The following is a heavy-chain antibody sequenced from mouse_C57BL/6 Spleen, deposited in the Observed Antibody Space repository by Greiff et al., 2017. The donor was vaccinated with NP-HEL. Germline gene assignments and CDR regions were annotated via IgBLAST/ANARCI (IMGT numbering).Heavy chain of an antibody. CDR3: ARKKGTYYAMDD. CDR2: IRNKANGYTT. V-gene: IGHV7-3*01. Sequence: EVQGVESGGGLVQPGGSLSLSCAASGFTFTDYYMSWVRQPPGKALEWLGFIRNKANGYTTEYSASVKGRFTISRDNSQSILYLQMNALRAEDSATYYCARKKGTYYAMDDWGQGTSVTVSS. D-gene: IGHD3-3*01. CDR1: GFTFTDYY. J-gene: IGHJ4*01.